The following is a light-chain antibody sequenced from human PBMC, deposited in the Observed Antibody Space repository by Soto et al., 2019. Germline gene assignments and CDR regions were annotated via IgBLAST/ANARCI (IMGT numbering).Light chain of an antibody. CDR3: HQYYSYPRT. V-gene: IGKV1-8*01. Sequence: AIRMTQSPSSFSASTGDRVTITCRASQGISSYLAWYQQKPGKAPKLLIYAASTLRSGVPSRFSGSGSGTDFTLTISCLQSEDFATYYCHQYYSYPRTFGQGTKVDIK. CDR1: QGISSY. CDR2: AAS. J-gene: IGKJ1*01.